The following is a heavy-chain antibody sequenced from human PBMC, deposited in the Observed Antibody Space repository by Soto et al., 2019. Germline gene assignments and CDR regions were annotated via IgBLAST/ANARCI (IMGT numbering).Heavy chain of an antibody. V-gene: IGHV1-46*02. Sequence: GASVKVSCKPSGYTFNTYYLHWLRQAPGQALEWMGVIHPSGGGTTYAQKFLGRVTVTRDTSTTTVFMELSSLRSDDTAVYYCADLVVADTGMDVWGQGTTVTVSS. J-gene: IGHJ6*02. CDR2: IHPSGGGT. D-gene: IGHD2-15*01. CDR3: ADLVVADTGMDV. CDR1: GYTFNTYY.